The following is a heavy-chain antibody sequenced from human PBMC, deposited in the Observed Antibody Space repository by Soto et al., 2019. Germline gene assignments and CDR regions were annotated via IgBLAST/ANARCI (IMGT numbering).Heavy chain of an antibody. J-gene: IGHJ4*02. CDR2: IFYSGNT. Sequence: PSETLSLTCTVSGNSISTGAYYWSWLRQHPVKGLEWIGHIFYSGNTHYSPSLESRVTISVDTSKNQFSIKLTPVTVADTAVYYCAREGRSAAPQAGFDLWGQGTLVTVSS. V-gene: IGHV4-31*03. D-gene: IGHD3-10*01. CDR3: AREGRSAAPQAGFDL. CDR1: GNSISTGAYY.